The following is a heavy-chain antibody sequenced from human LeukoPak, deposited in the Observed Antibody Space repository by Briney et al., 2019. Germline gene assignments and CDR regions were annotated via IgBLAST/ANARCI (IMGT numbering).Heavy chain of an antibody. D-gene: IGHD2/OR15-2a*01. CDR3: ARDSFTRGYYDY. J-gene: IGHJ4*02. Sequence: GGSLRLSCAASGFTVSSNYMSWARQAPGKGLEGASVIYSGDSTSYADSGGGTYYADSVKGRFTISRDDSKNTLYLQMNSLRVEDTAVYYCARDSFTRGYYDYWGQGTLVTVSS. CDR2: IYSGDSTSYADSGGGT. CDR1: GFTVSSNY. V-gene: IGHV3-53*01.